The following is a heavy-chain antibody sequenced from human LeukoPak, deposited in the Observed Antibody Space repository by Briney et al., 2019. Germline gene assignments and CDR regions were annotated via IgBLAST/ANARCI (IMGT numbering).Heavy chain of an antibody. V-gene: IGHV4-4*07. J-gene: IGHJ4*02. Sequence: SETLSLTCTVSGGSISSYYWSWIRQPAGKGLEWIGRIYTSGSTNYNPSLKSRVTMSVDTSKNQFSLKLSSVAAADTAVYYCAREITFGGVIVNDYWGQGTLVTVSS. D-gene: IGHD3-16*02. CDR2: IYTSGST. CDR3: AREITFGGVIVNDY. CDR1: GGSISSYY.